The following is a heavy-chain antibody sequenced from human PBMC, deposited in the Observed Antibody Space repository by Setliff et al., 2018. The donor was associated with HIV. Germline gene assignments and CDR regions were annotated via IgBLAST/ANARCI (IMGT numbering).Heavy chain of an antibody. CDR2: VYTTGDT. D-gene: IGHD2-8*02. CDR3: ARDRGGLCTGGKCKFDGIHYYYLDV. V-gene: IGHV4-61*09. CDR1: GDSLSRSTSY. J-gene: IGHJ6*03. Sequence: SETLSLTCSVSGDSLSRSTSYWTWIRQPAGKGLEWIGHVYTTGDTDYNPSLTSRVTISLVPSKNQFSLDLISVTAADTAVYYCARDRGGLCTGGKCKFDGIHYYYLDVWGKGTTVTVSS.